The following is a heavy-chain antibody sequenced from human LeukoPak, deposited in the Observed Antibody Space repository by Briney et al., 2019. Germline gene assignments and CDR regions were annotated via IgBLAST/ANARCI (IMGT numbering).Heavy chain of an antibody. CDR2: ISYDGSNK. Sequence: GGSLRLSCAASGFTFSSYGMHWVRQAPGKGLEWVAVISYDGSNKYYADSVKGRYTISRDNSKNTLYLQMNSLRAEDTAVYYCAGGTFDYWGQGTLVTVSS. J-gene: IGHJ4*02. CDR3: AGGTFDY. CDR1: GFTFSSYG. V-gene: IGHV3-30*03.